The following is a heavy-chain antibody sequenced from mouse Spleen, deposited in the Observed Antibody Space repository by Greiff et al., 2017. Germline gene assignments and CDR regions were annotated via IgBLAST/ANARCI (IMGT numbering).Heavy chain of an antibody. CDR2: ISYSGST. V-gene: IGHV3-8*02. Sequence: EVQLQQSGPSLVKPSQTLSLTCSVTGDSITSGYWNWIRKFPGNKLEYMGYISYSGSTYYNPSLKSRISITRDTSKNQYYLQLNSVTTEDTATYYCARRGLYGGRYFDYWGQGTTLTVSS. CDR1: GDSITSGY. J-gene: IGHJ2*01. CDR3: ARRGLYGGRYFDY. D-gene: IGHD1-1*02.